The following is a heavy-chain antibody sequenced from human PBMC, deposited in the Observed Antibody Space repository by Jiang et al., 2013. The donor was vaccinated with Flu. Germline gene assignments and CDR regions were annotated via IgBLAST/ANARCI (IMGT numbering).Heavy chain of an antibody. Sequence: GAEVKKPGSSVKVSCKASGDTFSYSISWVRQAPGQGLEWMGGNIPIFGTVNYAQKFQGRLTLTADESTSTAYMELSRLRFEDTAVYYCARGRGYGEYDFDFWGQGTLVTVSS. D-gene: IGHD4-17*01. V-gene: IGHV1-69*01. CDR2: NIPIFGTV. J-gene: IGHJ4*02. CDR1: GDTFSYS. CDR3: ARGRGYGEYDFDF.